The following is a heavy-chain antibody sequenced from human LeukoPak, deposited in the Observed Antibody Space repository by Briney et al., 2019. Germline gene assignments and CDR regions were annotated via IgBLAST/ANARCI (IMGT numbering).Heavy chain of an antibody. CDR2: ISASGGST. Sequence: PGGSLRLSCAASGFTFSRSAMSWVRQVPGKRLEWVSGISASGGSTYYADSVRGRFTLSRDYPKNTLYLQMNSLRAEDTAVYFCAKYSGSYYYPPNWDSWGQGTLVTVSS. CDR3: AKYSGSYYYPPNWDS. D-gene: IGHD1-26*01. CDR1: GFTFSRSA. J-gene: IGHJ4*02. V-gene: IGHV3-23*01.